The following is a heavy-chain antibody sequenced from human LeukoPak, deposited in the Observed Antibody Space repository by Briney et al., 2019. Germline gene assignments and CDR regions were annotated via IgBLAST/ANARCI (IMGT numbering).Heavy chain of an antibody. J-gene: IGHJ5*01. V-gene: IGHV5-51*01. CDR1: GYSFTSYW. CDR3: GRRQSSGWFDY. D-gene: IGHD6-19*01. CDR2: IYPGDSDT. Sequence: GESLKISCKGSGYSFTSYWIGWVRQMPGKGLEWMGIIYPGDSDTRYSPSFQGRVTISADKSLSTAYLQWSSLKASDTAVYYCGRRQSSGWFDYWGQGTPVTVSS.